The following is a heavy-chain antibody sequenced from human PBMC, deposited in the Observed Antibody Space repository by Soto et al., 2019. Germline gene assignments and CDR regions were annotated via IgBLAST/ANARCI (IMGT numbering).Heavy chain of an antibody. V-gene: IGHV1-2*02. CDR3: ARGREFLYYDFWSGYPSYGMDV. J-gene: IGHJ6*02. CDR1: GYTFTGYY. CDR2: INPNSGGT. D-gene: IGHD3-3*01. Sequence: ASVKVSCKASGYTFTGYYMHWVRQAPGQGLEWMGWINPNSGGTNYAQKFQGRVTMTRNTSISTAYMELSSLRSEDTAVYYCARGREFLYYDFWSGYPSYGMDVWGQGTTVTVSS.